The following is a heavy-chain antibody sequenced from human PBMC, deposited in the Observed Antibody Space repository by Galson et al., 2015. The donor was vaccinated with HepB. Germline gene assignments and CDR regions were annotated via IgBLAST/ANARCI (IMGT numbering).Heavy chain of an antibody. Sequence: SVKVSCKASGYTFTSYAMHWVRQAPGQRLEWMGGINAGNGNTKYSQKFQGRVTITRDTSASTAYLELSSLRSEDTAVYYCARAGRDGYNFYFDYWGQGTLVTVSS. D-gene: IGHD5-24*01. V-gene: IGHV1-3*01. CDR1: GYTFTSYA. CDR3: ARAGRDGYNFYFDY. CDR2: INAGNGNT. J-gene: IGHJ4*02.